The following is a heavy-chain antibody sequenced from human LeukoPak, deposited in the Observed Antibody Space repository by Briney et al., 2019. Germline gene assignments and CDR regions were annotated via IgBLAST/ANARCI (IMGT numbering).Heavy chain of an antibody. CDR3: AITFSLYDFWRGYSDAFDI. V-gene: IGHV4-39*01. CDR1: GGSISSSSYY. CDR2: IYYSGST. J-gene: IGHJ3*02. D-gene: IGHD3-3*01. Sequence: SETLSLTCTVSGGSISSSSYYWGWIRQPPGKGLEWIGSIYYSGSTYYNPSLKSRVTISVDTSKNQFSLKLSSVTAADTAVYYCAITFSLYDFWRGYSDAFDIWGQGTMVTVSS.